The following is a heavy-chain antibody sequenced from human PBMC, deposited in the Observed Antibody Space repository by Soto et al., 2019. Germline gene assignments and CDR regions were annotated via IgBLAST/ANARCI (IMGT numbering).Heavy chain of an antibody. V-gene: IGHV3-21*06. J-gene: IGHJ3*02. D-gene: IGHD2-15*01. CDR1: GFILINYT. Sequence: PGGSLRLSCASSGFILINYTMNWVRQAPGKGLEWVSSISGSSSYIYYADSVKGRFTISRDNAKNSLYLQMNSLRVEDTAVYYCARDRCSGGSCYRTYAFDIWGQGTLVTVSS. CDR2: ISGSSSYI. CDR3: ARDRCSGGSCYRTYAFDI.